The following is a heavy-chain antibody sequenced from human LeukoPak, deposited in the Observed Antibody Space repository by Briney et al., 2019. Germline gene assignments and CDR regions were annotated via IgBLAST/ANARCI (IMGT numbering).Heavy chain of an antibody. D-gene: IGHD6-13*01. CDR3: ARASSTWGNWFDP. Sequence: GGSLRLSRAASGFTVSSNHMTWVRQAPGKGLEWVSMIYSNGNTYYADSVKGRFTISRDNSKNTLYLQMNSLRAEDTAVYYCARASSTWGNWFDPWGQGTLVTVSS. CDR1: GFTVSSNH. V-gene: IGHV3-66*01. J-gene: IGHJ5*02. CDR2: IYSNGNT.